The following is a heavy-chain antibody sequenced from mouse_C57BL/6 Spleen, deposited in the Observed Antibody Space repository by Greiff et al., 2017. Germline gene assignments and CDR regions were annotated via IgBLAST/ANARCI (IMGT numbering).Heavy chain of an antibody. CDR3: TIPLRSYAMDY. J-gene: IGHJ4*01. CDR1: GFTFSNYW. V-gene: IGHV6-3*01. D-gene: IGHD1-1*01. Sequence: EVKVEESGGGLVQPGGSMKLSCVASGFTFSNYWMNWVRQSPEKGLEWVAQIRLKSDNYATHYAESVKGRFTISRDDSKSSVYLQMNNLRAEDTGIYYCTIPLRSYAMDYWGQGNSVTVSS. CDR2: IRLKSDNYAT.